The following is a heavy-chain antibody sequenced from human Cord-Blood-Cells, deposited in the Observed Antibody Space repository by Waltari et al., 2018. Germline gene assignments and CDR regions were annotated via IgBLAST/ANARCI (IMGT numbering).Heavy chain of an antibody. CDR3: ATADQTYYYGSGSLYYFDY. CDR1: GYTLTELS. J-gene: IGHJ4*02. D-gene: IGHD3-10*01. Sequence: QVQLVQSGAEVKKPGASVKVSCKVSGYTLTELSMHWVRQAPGKGLEWMGGFDTEDGETIYAQKFQGRVTMTEDTSTDPAYMELSSLRSEDTAVYYCATADQTYYYGSGSLYYFDYWGQGTLVTVSS. CDR2: FDTEDGET. V-gene: IGHV1-24*01.